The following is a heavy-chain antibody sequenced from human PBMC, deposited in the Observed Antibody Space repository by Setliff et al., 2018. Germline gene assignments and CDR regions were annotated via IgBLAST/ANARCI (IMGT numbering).Heavy chain of an antibody. CDR1: GYPFTSYY. Sequence: ASVKVSCKASGYPFTSYYMYWLRQAPGQGPEWLGIINIGGGSASYAQKFQDRVTMTRDTSTSTVYLEVTSLTSEDTAVYYCARLVRHCTRTSCQRTPGAEYWGQGTLVTVS. J-gene: IGHJ4*02. CDR3: ARLVRHCTRTSCQRTPGAEY. CDR2: INIGGGSA. V-gene: IGHV1-46*01. D-gene: IGHD2-2*01.